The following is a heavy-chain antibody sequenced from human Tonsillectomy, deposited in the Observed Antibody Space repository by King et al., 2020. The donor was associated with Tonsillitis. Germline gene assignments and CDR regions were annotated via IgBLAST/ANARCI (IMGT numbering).Heavy chain of an antibody. CDR3: ANSEYQSKYGGDYYGMDV. V-gene: IGHV3-30*02. D-gene: IGHD2-2*01. CDR1: GFTFNNYG. J-gene: IGHJ6*02. CDR2: IRFDGSKK. Sequence: VQLVESGGGVVQPGGSLRLSCAASGFTFNNYGMHWVRQAPGKGLEWVAFIRFDGSKKDYADSVKGRFTISRDNSKNTLSLQMNSLRAEDTAVYYRANSEYQSKYGGDYYGMDVWGQGTTVTVSS.